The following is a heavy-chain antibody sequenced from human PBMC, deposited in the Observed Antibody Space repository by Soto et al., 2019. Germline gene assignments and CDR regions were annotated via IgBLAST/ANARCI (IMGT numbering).Heavy chain of an antibody. D-gene: IGHD1-26*01. V-gene: IGHV5-51*01. J-gene: IGHJ6*02. Sequence: PGESLKISCKGSGYSFTSYWIGWVRQMPGKGLEWMGIIYPGDSDTRYSPSFQGQVTISADKSISTAYLQWSSLKASDTAMYYCARQRKDSGGYYSRPYYGMDVWGQGTTVTVSS. CDR3: ARQRKDSGGYYSRPYYGMDV. CDR2: IYPGDSDT. CDR1: GYSFTSYW.